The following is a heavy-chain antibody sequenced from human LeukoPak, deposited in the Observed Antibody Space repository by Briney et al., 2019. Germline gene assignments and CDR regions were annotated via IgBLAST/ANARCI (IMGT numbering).Heavy chain of an antibody. CDR3: APTRPEYQLLSN. CDR1: GFTFSSYW. D-gene: IGHD2-2*01. J-gene: IGHJ4*02. CDR2: IKQDGSEK. V-gene: IGHV3-7*03. Sequence: GGSLRLSCAASGFTFSSYWMSWVRQAPGKGLEWVANIKQDGSEKYYVDSVKGRFTISRDNAKNSLYLQMNSLRAEDSAMYYCAPTRPEYQLLSNWGQGTLVTVSS.